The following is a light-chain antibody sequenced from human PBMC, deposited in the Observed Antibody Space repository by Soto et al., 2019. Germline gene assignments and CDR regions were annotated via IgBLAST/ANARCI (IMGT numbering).Light chain of an antibody. CDR1: QSVSSSY. J-gene: IGKJ1*01. CDR3: QQHGSSPWM. Sequence: EVVLTQSPGTLSLSTGERATLSCRASQSVSSSYVAWYQHIPGQTPRLLIYGASSRATGIPDRFSGSGSGTDFTLTISRLEPENFAVYYCQQHGSSPWMFGQGTKVDIK. CDR2: GAS. V-gene: IGKV3-20*01.